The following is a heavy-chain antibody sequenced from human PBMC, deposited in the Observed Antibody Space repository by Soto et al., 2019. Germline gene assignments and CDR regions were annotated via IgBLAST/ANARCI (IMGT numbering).Heavy chain of an antibody. CDR2: MYHCDSYT. Sequence: GEYLKISCTGSGYTCTSYCISWVRQMPVKGRDWLCRMYHCDSYTPYSPSFQSHVTISTDPFISTAYLQWISLKASDTAMYYCAIHGQRVYSVYTMDYWGQGTLVTVSS. CDR1: GYTCTSYC. J-gene: IGHJ4*02. D-gene: IGHD5-12*01. V-gene: IGHV5-10-1*01. CDR3: AIHGQRVYSVYTMDY.